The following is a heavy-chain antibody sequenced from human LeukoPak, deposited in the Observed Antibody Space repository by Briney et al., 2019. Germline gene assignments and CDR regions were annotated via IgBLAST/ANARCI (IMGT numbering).Heavy chain of an antibody. CDR2: ISYDGSNK. D-gene: IGHD6-19*01. Sequence: GGSLRLSCAASGFTFSSYAMHWARQAPGKGLEWVAVISYDGSNKYYADSVKGRFTISRDNSKNTLYLQMNSLRAEDTAVYYCARGGYSSYFDYWGQGTLVAVSS. V-gene: IGHV3-30-3*01. J-gene: IGHJ4*02. CDR3: ARGGYSSYFDY. CDR1: GFTFSSYA.